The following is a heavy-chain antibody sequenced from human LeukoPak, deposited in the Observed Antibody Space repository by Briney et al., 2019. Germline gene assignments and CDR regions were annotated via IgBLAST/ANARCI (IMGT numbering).Heavy chain of an antibody. CDR2: INPYDSDT. J-gene: IGHJ5*02. CDR1: GYTFTNYW. V-gene: IGHV5-51*01. D-gene: IGHD3-22*01. CDR3: ARQARDRSQGLCWFDP. Sequence: GESLKISCKGSGYTFTNYWIGWVRQMPGKGLEWMGIINPYDSDTKYSPSFQGQVTISADRSINTAYLQWRSLKASDTAIYYCARQARDRSQGLCWFDPWGQGTLVTASS.